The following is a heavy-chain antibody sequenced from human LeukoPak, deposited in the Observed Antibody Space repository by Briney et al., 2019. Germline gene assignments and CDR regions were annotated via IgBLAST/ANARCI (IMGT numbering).Heavy chain of an antibody. CDR2: IIPILGIA. V-gene: IGHV1-69*04. CDR1: GGTFSSYA. D-gene: IGHD2-15*01. J-gene: IGHJ4*02. CDR3: ARRYCSGGSCYESH. Sequence: SVKVSCKASGGTFSSYAISWVRQAPGQGLEWMGRIIPILGIANYAQKFQGRVAITADKSTSTAYMELSSLRSEDTAVYYCARRYCSGGSCYESHWGQGTLVTVSS.